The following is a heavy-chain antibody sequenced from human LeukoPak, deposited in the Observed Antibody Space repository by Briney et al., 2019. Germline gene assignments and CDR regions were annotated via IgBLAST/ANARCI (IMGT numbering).Heavy chain of an antibody. CDR1: GFTFSGYA. CDR3: AKGVYCSSTSCPILVGYFDY. Sequence: SGGSLRLSCAASGFTFSGYAMSWVRQAPGKGLEWVSAISGSGGSTYYADSVKGRFTISRDNSKNTLYLQMNSLRAEDTAVYYCAKGVYCSSTSCPILVGYFDYWGQGTLVTVSS. CDR2: ISGSGGST. D-gene: IGHD2-2*01. J-gene: IGHJ4*02. V-gene: IGHV3-23*01.